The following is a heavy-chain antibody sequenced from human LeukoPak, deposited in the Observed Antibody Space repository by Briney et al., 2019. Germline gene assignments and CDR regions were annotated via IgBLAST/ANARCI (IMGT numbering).Heavy chain of an antibody. D-gene: IGHD2-21*01. Sequence: SETLSFTCTVSGVSINGHYWNWIRQTPGKGLEWIGNIYYRGSTNYNSSLEIPVPISVDTSKYQFSLTLRPVTVAPTAAADCVTSLGSKNAFNVWGQGTTVTVSS. CDR1: GVSINGHY. CDR2: IYYRGST. V-gene: IGHV4-59*08. CDR3: VTSLGSKNAFNV. J-gene: IGHJ3*01.